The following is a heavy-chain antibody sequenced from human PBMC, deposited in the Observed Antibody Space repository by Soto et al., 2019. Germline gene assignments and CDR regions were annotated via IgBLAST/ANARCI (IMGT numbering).Heavy chain of an antibody. CDR3: ARDLKEYCSDGKCNWFDP. D-gene: IGHD2-15*01. Sequence: TSETLCLSCTVSGGSSATYYWRWIRQPPGKGLEWIGYISYSGSTDYNPSLKSRVTISFDASKNQISLQVRSATAADAAVYYCARDLKEYCSDGKCNWFDPWGQGTLVTV. CDR2: ISYSGST. CDR1: GGSSATYY. V-gene: IGHV4-59*01. J-gene: IGHJ5*02.